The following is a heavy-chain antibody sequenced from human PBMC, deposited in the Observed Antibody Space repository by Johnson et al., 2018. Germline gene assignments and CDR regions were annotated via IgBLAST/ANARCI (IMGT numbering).Heavy chain of an antibody. J-gene: IGHJ6*03. D-gene: IGHD4-23*01. V-gene: IGHV1-46*01. CDR2: INPSSGST. CDR3: ARGLIYGGNSHYYFYMDV. Sequence: QVQLVQSGAEVKKPGASVKISCKASGYTFTTYYLHWVRQAPGQGLEWMGIINPSSGSTNYAQKFQGRVTMTRDTSTITVYMELSSLRSEDTAKYYFARGLIYGGNSHYYFYMDVWGKGTTVTVSS. CDR1: GYTFTTYY.